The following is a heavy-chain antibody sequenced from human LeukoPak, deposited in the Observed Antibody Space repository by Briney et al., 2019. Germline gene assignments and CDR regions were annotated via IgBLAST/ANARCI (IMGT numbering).Heavy chain of an antibody. D-gene: IGHD1-26*01. CDR3: ARDNSGTYWGRVVD. J-gene: IGHJ4*02. Sequence: GASVKVSCKASGYTFTGYYMHWVRQAPGQGLEWMGWINPNSGGTNYAQKFQGRVAMTRDTSISTAYMELSRLGSDDTAVYYCARDNSGTYWGRVVDWGQGTLVTVSS. CDR1: GYTFTGYY. CDR2: INPNSGGT. V-gene: IGHV1-2*02.